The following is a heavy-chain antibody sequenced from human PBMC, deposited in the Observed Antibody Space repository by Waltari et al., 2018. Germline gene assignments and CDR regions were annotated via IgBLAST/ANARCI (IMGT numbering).Heavy chain of an antibody. J-gene: IGHJ4*02. V-gene: IGHV1-69*10. CDR1: GGTFSRNG. Sequence: QVQLTQSGAEVKKPGSSVKVSCKASGGTFSRNGVNWVRQAPGQGLEWMGGILPTFHMSNYAQNFQGRVTITADSSASTAYMELISLTSQDTAVYYCATDNYETKSYPLDWGQGTLITVSS. D-gene: IGHD3-22*01. CDR3: ATDNYETKSYPLD. CDR2: ILPTFHMS.